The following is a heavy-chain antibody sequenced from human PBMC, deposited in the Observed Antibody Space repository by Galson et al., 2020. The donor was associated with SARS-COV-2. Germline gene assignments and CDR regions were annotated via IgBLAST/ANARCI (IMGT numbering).Heavy chain of an antibody. D-gene: IGHD2-15*01. V-gene: IGHV3-30-3*01. J-gene: IGHJ5*02. Sequence: GESLKISCAASGFNFDYYAMHWVRQVPGKGLEWVAVISYDGNNKYYADSVKGRFTISRDNSNNTLYLEMSSLRPEDTAVYYCAGGFYCSGRNCYIGQNWFDPWGQGTLVTVSS. CDR3: AGGFYCSGRNCYIGQNWFDP. CDR1: GFNFDYYA. CDR2: ISYDGNNK.